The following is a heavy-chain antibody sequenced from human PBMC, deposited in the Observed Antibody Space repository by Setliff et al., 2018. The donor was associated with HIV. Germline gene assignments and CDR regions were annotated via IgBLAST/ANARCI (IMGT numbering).Heavy chain of an antibody. CDR2: IYSGGGT. J-gene: IGHJ5*02. V-gene: IGHV3-66*01. D-gene: IGHD3-3*01. Sequence: PGESLKISCAGSEFSVSSNTMSWIRQAPGKGPEWVSLIYSGGGTYYADSVKGRFTISRDSSRNTLYLQMNSLRAEDTAVYYCAKYRTYYNFWSGDYGGWFDPWGQGTQVTVSS. CDR3: AKYRTYYNFWSGDYGGWFDP. CDR1: EFSVSSNT.